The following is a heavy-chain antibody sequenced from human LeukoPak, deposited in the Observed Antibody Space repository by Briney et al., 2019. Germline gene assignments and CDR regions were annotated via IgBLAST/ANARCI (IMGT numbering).Heavy chain of an antibody. CDR1: GGTFSSYA. Sequence: AVKVSCKASGGTFSSYAISWVRQAPGQGLEWMGRIIAHLVIGNYAQKFHGRVTITADKSTSTAYMELSSLRSEDTAVYYCARNYDILAGYYPAIYGMDVWGQGTTVTV. V-gene: IGHV1-69*04. CDR3: ARNYDILAGYYPAIYGMDV. D-gene: IGHD3-9*01. J-gene: IGHJ6*02. CDR2: IIAHLVIG.